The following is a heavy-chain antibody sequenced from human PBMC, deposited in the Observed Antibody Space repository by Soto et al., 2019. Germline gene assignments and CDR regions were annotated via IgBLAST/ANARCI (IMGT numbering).Heavy chain of an antibody. J-gene: IGHJ4*02. D-gene: IGHD2-15*01. CDR1: GFTFSDYY. Sequence: PVGSLRLSCAASGFTFSDYYMGWIRQAPGKGLEWVSYISSGGSTIYYADSVKGRFTISRDNAKNSLYLQMNSLRAEDTAVYYCARDLDCSGGSCYSLAYDYWGQGTLVTVSS. V-gene: IGHV3-11*01. CDR3: ARDLDCSGGSCYSLAYDY. CDR2: ISSGGSTI.